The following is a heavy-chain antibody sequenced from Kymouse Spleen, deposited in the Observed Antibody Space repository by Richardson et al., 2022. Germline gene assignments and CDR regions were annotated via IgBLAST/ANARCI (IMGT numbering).Heavy chain of an antibody. V-gene: IGHV3-30*18. D-gene: IGHD3-3*01. CDR3: AKDIGITIFGVVPAFDI. Sequence: QVQLVESGGGVVQPGRSLRLSCAASGFTFSSYGMHWVRQAPGKGLEWVAVISYDGSNKYYADSVKGRFTISRDNSKNTLYLQMNSLRAEDTAVYYCAKDIGITIFGVVPAFDIWGQGTMVTVSS. J-gene: IGHJ3*02. CDR1: GFTFSSYG. CDR2: ISYDGSNK.